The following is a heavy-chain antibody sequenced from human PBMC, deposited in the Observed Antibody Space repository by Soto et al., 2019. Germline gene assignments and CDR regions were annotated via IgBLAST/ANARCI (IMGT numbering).Heavy chain of an antibody. CDR2: IYYSGST. J-gene: IGHJ4*02. CDR1: GGSISSYY. V-gene: IGHV4-59*01. D-gene: IGHD2-15*01. CDR3: ARVNCSGGSCYYSQTTVPYYFDY. Sequence: SETLSLTCTVSGGSISSYYWSWIRQPPGKGLEWIGYIYYSGSTNYNPSLKSRVTISVDTSKNQFSLKLSSVTAADTAVYYCARVNCSGGSCYYSQTTVPYYFDYWGQGTLVTVSS.